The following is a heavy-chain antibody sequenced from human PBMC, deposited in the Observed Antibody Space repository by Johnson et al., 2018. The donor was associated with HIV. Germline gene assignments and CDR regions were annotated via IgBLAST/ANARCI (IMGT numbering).Heavy chain of an antibody. CDR3: ASSWGNAFDI. Sequence: VQLVESGGALVQPGGSLRLSCEVSGFTIGTFWMHWVRQVPGQGLMWVSRISGDGSDTTYADSVKGRFTISRDNAKHTVDLQMNSLRVEDTAVYYCASSWGNAFDIWGQGTMVTVSS. J-gene: IGHJ3*02. D-gene: IGHD7-27*01. CDR2: ISGDGSDT. CDR1: GFTIGTFW. V-gene: IGHV3-74*02.